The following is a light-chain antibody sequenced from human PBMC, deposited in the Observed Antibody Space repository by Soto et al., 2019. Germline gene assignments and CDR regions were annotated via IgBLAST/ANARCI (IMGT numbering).Light chain of an antibody. Sequence: IQLTQSPSSLSASVGDRVTITCRASQGISNYLAWYRQKPGKAPKLLIYDASALPRGVPSRFSGSGSGTKFTLTIASLQPDDFATYYCQQYETFSGTFGPGTKVDIK. CDR3: QQYETFSGT. J-gene: IGKJ1*01. V-gene: IGKV1-9*01. CDR2: DAS. CDR1: QGISNY.